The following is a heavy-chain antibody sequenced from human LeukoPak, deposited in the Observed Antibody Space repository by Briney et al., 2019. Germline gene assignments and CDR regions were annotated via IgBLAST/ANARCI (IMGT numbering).Heavy chain of an antibody. Sequence: SETLSLTCTVSGASISGYFWSWIRQPPGKGLEWIGEIYHSGSTNYNPSLKSRVAISVDKSKNQFSLKLSSVTAADTAVYYCARVAPLLRYYYGMDVWGQGTTVTVSS. V-gene: IGHV4-34*01. CDR3: ARVAPLLRYYYGMDV. J-gene: IGHJ6*02. CDR2: IYHSGST. CDR1: GASISGYF.